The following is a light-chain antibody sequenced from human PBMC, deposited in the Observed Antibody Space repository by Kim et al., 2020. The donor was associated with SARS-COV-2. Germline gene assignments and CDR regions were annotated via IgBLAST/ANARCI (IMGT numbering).Light chain of an antibody. Sequence: SELTQDPTVSVALGQTVRITCQGDSLRNYYASWYQQKPGQAPVLVIYGRNNRPSGVPDRLSGSDSGNTATLTITEAQAEDEADYYCNSRDSSGTSWVFSGGTQLTVL. CDR3: NSRDSSGTSWV. J-gene: IGLJ3*02. CDR2: GRN. CDR1: SLRNYY. V-gene: IGLV3-19*01.